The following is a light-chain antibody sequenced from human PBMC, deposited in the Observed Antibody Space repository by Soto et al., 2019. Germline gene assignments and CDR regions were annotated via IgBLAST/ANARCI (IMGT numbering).Light chain of an antibody. CDR1: QSISSW. V-gene: IGKV1-5*03. J-gene: IGKJ1*01. Sequence: DIQMTQSPSTLSASVGDKVTITCQARQSISSWLAWYQQKPGKAPKLLIYKASGLESGVPSRFSGSGSGTEFTLTISSLQPDDFATYYCQQYNSYSWTFGQGTKVDI. CDR2: KAS. CDR3: QQYNSYSWT.